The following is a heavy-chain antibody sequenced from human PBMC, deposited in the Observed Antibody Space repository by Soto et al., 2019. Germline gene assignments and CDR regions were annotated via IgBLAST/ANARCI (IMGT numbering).Heavy chain of an antibody. V-gene: IGHV3-21*01. CDR2: ISGTDDYT. Sequence: GGSLRLSCAASGFTFSNFAMTWVRQAPGEGLEWVASISGTDDYTYNADSVKGRFTISRDNAKNSLYLPMNRRRAEDTAVYYCARGGSGWPNDYWGQGTLLTVPS. CDR3: ARGGSGWPNDY. CDR1: GFTFSNFA. D-gene: IGHD6-19*01. J-gene: IGHJ4*02.